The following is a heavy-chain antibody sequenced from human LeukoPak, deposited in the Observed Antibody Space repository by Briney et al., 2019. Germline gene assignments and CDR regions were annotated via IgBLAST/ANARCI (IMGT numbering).Heavy chain of an antibody. CDR3: AKGAATMGDC. CDR1: GVPFSSHA. D-gene: IGHD5-12*01. Sequence: GGSLRLFCAASGVPFSSHALGWVRPGPGEGVEWVSGISRSGGSTYYADSVKGRFTISRDNSKNTLYLQMNSLRGEDTAVYYCAKGAATMGDCWGQGILVTVS. CDR2: ISRSGGST. V-gene: IGHV3-23*01. J-gene: IGHJ4*02.